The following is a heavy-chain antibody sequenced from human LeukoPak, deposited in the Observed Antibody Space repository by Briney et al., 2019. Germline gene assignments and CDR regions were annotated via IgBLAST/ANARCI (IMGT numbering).Heavy chain of an antibody. V-gene: IGHV3-66*01. J-gene: IGHJ3*02. CDR3: AARVKDRSGYLGAFDI. Sequence: PGGSLRLSCAASGFTVSNNYMSWVRQAPGKGLEWVSLIFIGGSTYYADSVKGRFTISRDNSKNTLYLQMNSLRAEDTAVYYCAARVKDRSGYLGAFDIWGQGTMVTVSS. CDR2: IFIGGST. D-gene: IGHD3-22*01. CDR1: GFTVSNNY.